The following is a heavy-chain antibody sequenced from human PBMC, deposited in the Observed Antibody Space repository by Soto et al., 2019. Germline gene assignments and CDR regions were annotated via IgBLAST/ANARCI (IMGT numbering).Heavy chain of an antibody. J-gene: IGHJ4*02. V-gene: IGHV1-8*01. CDR3: ARSRLGRIAVAGTRPGTLDY. CDR1: GYTFTSYD. D-gene: IGHD6-19*01. Sequence: ASVKVSCKASGYTFTSYDINWVRQATGQGLEWMGWMNPNSGNTDYAQKLQGRVTMTTNTSTSTAYMELRSLRSDDTAVYYRARSRLGRIAVAGTRPGTLDYWGQGTLVTVSS. CDR2: MNPNSGNT.